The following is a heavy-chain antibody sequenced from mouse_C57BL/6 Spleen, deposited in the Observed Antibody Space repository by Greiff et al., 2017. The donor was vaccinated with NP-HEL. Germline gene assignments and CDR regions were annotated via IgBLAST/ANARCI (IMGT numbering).Heavy chain of an antibody. Sequence: EVMLVESGEGLVKPGGSLKLSCAASGFTFSSYAMSWVRQTPEKRLEWVAYISSGGDYIYYADTVKGRVTISRDNARNTLYLQMSSLKSEDTAMYYCTRVGSYWYFDVWGTGTTVTVSS. CDR3: TRVGSYWYFDV. CDR1: GFTFSSYA. D-gene: IGHD1-1*01. J-gene: IGHJ1*03. V-gene: IGHV5-9-1*02. CDR2: ISSGGDYI.